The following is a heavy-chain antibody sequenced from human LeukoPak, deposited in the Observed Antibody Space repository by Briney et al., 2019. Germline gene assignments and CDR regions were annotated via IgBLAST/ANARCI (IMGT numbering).Heavy chain of an antibody. CDR2: IYYSGST. CDR1: GGSISSGGYY. J-gene: IGHJ5*02. D-gene: IGHD6-13*01. Sequence: PSETLSLTCTASGGSISSGGYYWRWIRQHPGKGLEWIGYIYYSGSTYYNPSLKSRVTISVDTSKNQFSLKLSSVTAADTAVYYCAREVAAAGMRDWFDPWGQGTLVIVSS. V-gene: IGHV4-31*03. CDR3: AREVAAAGMRDWFDP.